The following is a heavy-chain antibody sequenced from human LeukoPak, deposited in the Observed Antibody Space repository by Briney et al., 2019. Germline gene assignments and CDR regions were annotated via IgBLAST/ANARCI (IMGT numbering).Heavy chain of an antibody. Sequence: ASVKVSCKASGYTFTSYGISWVRQAPGQGLEWMGWISAYNGNTNYAQRLQGRVTMTTDTSTSTACMELRSLRSDDTAVYYCARDPILRYYYGSGSLNWFDPWGQGTLVTVSS. V-gene: IGHV1-18*01. J-gene: IGHJ5*02. CDR2: ISAYNGNT. D-gene: IGHD3-10*01. CDR3: ARDPILRYYYGSGSLNWFDP. CDR1: GYTFTSYG.